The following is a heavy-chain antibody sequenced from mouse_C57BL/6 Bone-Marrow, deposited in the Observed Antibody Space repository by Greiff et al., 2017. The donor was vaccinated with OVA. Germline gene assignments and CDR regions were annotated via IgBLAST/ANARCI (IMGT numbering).Heavy chain of an antibody. Sequence: EVNVVESGGGLVQPGGSLKLSCAASGFTFSDYGLAWVRQAPRKGPEWVAFISNLAYSIYYADTVKGRFTISRENAKNTLYLEMSSLRSEDTAMYYCARPGKGGYYFDYWGQGTTLTVSS. CDR3: ARPGKGGYYFDY. J-gene: IGHJ2*01. D-gene: IGHD4-1*01. CDR2: ISNLAYSI. V-gene: IGHV5-15*01. CDR1: GFTFSDYG.